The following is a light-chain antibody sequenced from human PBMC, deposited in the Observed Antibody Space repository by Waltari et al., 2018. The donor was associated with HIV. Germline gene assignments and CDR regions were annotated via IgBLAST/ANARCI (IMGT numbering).Light chain of an antibody. CDR1: QNIKNW. V-gene: IGKV1-5*03. CDR3: QQYDADPYT. CDR2: KAS. Sequence: DIQMTQSPSTLSASVGDRVTITCRASQNIKNWLAWHQQKPGKPPIVLIFKASKLESWVPSRFSGSGFGTEFTLTISSLQPDDLASYYCQQYDADPYTFGQGTNLEIK. J-gene: IGKJ2*01.